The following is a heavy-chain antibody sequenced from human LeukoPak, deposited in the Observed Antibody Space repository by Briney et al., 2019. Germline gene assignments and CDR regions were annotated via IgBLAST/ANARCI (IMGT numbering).Heavy chain of an antibody. D-gene: IGHD4-11*01. CDR3: AKPSYSQYYVDY. CDR1: GFTVSSYA. J-gene: IGHJ4*02. Sequence: QAGGSLSLSCAASGFTVSSYAMSWVRPAPGKGLEWVSAISGSGGSTDYADSVKGRFTISRDNSTNTMYLQMNSLRAEDTAVYYCAKPSYSQYYVDYWGQGTLVTVSS. V-gene: IGHV3-23*01. CDR2: ISGSGGST.